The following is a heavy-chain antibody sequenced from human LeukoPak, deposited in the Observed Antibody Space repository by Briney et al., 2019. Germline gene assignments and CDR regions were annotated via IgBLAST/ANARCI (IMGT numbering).Heavy chain of an antibody. Sequence: PGGSLRLSCAASGFTFSSYWMSWVRQAPGKGLEWVANIKQDGSEKYYVDSVKGRFTISRDNAKNSLYLQMNSLRAEDTAVYYCAREGSSWYVGEYYFDYWGQGTLVTVSS. CDR2: IKQDGSEK. CDR1: GFTFSSYW. CDR3: AREGSSWYVGEYYFDY. J-gene: IGHJ4*02. D-gene: IGHD6-13*01. V-gene: IGHV3-7*01.